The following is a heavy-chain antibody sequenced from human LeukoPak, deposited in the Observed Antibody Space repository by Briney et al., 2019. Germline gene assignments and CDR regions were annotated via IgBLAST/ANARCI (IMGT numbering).Heavy chain of an antibody. V-gene: IGHV3-48*03. Sequence: GGSLRLSCVVSGFSFDSYEMDWVRQAPGKGLEWLSYISATGNTIYDADSVKGRFTIARDNAKNSVYLEMNSLRADDTAVYYCARSARLMKGVVEVTALDDWGQGTLVTVSS. CDR2: ISATGNTI. D-gene: IGHD3-3*01. CDR3: ARSARLMKGVVEVTALDD. J-gene: IGHJ4*02. CDR1: GFSFDSYE.